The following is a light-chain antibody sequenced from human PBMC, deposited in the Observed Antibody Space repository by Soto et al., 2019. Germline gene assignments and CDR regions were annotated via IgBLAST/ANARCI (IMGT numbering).Light chain of an antibody. J-gene: IGKJ1*01. V-gene: IGKV3-20*01. CDR1: QSLGSTY. CDR3: QQYSGSLPWT. CDR2: ATS. Sequence: EIVLTQSPGTLSLSPGDRATLSCRASQSLGSTYLAWFQQRPGQAPRLLIFATSTRASGVPDRFTGSRSGAEFTFTIRGLEPEDFAVYYCQQYSGSLPWTFGQGTNVEI.